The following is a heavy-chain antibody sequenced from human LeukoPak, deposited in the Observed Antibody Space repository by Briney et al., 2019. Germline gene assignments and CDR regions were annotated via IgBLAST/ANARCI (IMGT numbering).Heavy chain of an antibody. V-gene: IGHV1-8*03. CDR1: GYTFTSYG. CDR2: MNPNSGNT. J-gene: IGHJ6*03. CDR3: AREVVIGIRPYYYYYMDV. D-gene: IGHD2-21*01. Sequence: ASVKVSCKASGYTFTSYGISWVRQAPGQGLEWMGWMNPNSGNTGYAQKFQGRVTITRNTSISTAYMELSSLRSEDTAVYYCAREVVIGIRPYYYYYMDVWGKGTTVTVSS.